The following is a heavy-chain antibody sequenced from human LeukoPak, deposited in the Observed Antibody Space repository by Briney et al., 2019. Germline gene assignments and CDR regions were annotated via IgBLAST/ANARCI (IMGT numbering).Heavy chain of an antibody. Sequence: PGGCLTLSCALSGPTLSYTWTNCVRHDARRWLEWVARIKTKAEGGQTEHAAPVKGRFTISRDNLRNTLYQQMNSLRTEDTAVDYCTADLADSTGASHDYWGRGTLVTVSS. J-gene: IGHJ4*02. CDR2: IKTKAEGGQT. D-gene: IGHD3-22*01. CDR1: GPTLSYTW. CDR3: TADLADSTGASHDY. V-gene: IGHV3-15*01.